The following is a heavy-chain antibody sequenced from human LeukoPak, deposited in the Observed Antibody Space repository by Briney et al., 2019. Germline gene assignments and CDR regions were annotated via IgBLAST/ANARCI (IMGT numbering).Heavy chain of an antibody. CDR2: INPSGGST. CDR1: GYTFTSYY. J-gene: IGHJ6*03. CDR3: ARGRQLERRYYYYYMDV. D-gene: IGHD1-1*01. Sequence: ASVKVSCKASGYTFTSYYMHWVRQAPGQGLEWMGTINPSGGSTSYAQKFQGRVTMTRDTSTSTVYMELSSLRSEDTAVYYCARGRQLERRYYYYYMDVWGKRTTVTISS. V-gene: IGHV1-46*01.